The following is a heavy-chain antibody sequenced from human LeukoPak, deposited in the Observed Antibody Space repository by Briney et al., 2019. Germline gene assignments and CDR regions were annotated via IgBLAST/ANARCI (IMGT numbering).Heavy chain of an antibody. CDR1: GYSFTSYW. CDR2: IDPSDSYT. CDR3: ARPLVGTGTTDYYYGMDV. Sequence: GESLKISCKGSGYSFTSYWISWVRQMPGKGLEWMGRIDPSDSYTNYSPSFQGHVTISADKSISTAYLQWSSLKASDTAMYYCARPLVGTGTTDYYYGMDVWGQGTTVTVS. V-gene: IGHV5-10-1*01. J-gene: IGHJ6*02. D-gene: IGHD1-7*01.